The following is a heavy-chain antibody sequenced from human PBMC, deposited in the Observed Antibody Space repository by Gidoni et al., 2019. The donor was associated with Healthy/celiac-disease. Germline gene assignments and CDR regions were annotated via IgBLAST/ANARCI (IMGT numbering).Heavy chain of an antibody. J-gene: IGHJ3*02. CDR1: GFTFSSYS. CDR3: ASTYTSRIMITFGGVIVGDDAFDI. Sequence: EVQLVESGGGLVQPGGSLSLSCAASGFTFSSYSMNWFRPPPGKGLEWGSYISSSSSTIYYADSVKGRFTISRDNAKNSLYLQMNSLRAEDTAVYYCASTYTSRIMITFGGVIVGDDAFDIWGQGTMVTVSS. V-gene: IGHV3-48*01. CDR2: ISSSSSTI. D-gene: IGHD3-16*02.